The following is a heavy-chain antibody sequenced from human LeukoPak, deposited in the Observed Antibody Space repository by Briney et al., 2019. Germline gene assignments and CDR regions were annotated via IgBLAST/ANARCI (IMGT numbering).Heavy chain of an antibody. V-gene: IGHV4-34*01. CDR2: INHRGST. D-gene: IGHD5-18*01. CDR1: GGSFTGYY. CDR3: ARDREDTAMGSAFDY. J-gene: IGHJ4*02. Sequence: SETLSLTCAVYGGSFTGYYWSWIRQPPGKGLEWIGDINHRGSTNYIPSLKSRVTISVDTSKNQFSLKLSSVTAADTAVYYCARDREDTAMGSAFDYWGQGTLVTVSS.